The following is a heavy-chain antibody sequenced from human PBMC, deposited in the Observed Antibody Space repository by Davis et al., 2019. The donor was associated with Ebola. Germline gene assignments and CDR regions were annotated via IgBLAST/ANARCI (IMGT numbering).Heavy chain of an antibody. D-gene: IGHD4-17*01. CDR3: ARGPTVTTNTGYFDY. V-gene: IGHV3-11*01. CDR2: ISSSGSTI. J-gene: IGHJ4*02. CDR1: GFTVSSNY. Sequence: GGSLRLSCAASGFTVSSNYMSWVRQAPGKGLEWVSYISSSGSTIYYADSVKGRFTISRDNAKNSLYLQMNSLRAEDTAVYYCARGPTVTTNTGYFDYWGQGTLVTVSS.